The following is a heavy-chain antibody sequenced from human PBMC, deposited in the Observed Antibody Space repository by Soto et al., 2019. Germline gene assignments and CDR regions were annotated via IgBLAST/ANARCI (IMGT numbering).Heavy chain of an antibody. Sequence: PWETLSLTCAVYGGSFSGYYWSWIRQPPGKGLEWIGEINHSGSTNYNPSLKSRVTISVDTSKNQFSLKLSSVTAADTAVYYCARGRPQWLVISWFDPWGQGTLVTVSS. CDR3: ARGRPQWLVISWFDP. CDR2: INHSGST. V-gene: IGHV4-34*01. J-gene: IGHJ5*02. D-gene: IGHD6-19*01. CDR1: GGSFSGYY.